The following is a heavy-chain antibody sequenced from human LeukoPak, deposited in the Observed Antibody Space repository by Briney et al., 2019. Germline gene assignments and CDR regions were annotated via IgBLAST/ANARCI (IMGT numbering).Heavy chain of an antibody. V-gene: IGHV4-4*07. CDR2: IYSSGNA. CDR1: GGSISDFY. Sequence: ETLSLTCSVSGGSISDFYWSWIRQPAGKGLEWIGRIYSSGNANYNPSLKSRVTMSLDVSKNQFSLKLSSVTAADTAVYYCARNSGDLWGQGTLVTASS. CDR3: ARNSGDL. J-gene: IGHJ5*02. D-gene: IGHD4-23*01.